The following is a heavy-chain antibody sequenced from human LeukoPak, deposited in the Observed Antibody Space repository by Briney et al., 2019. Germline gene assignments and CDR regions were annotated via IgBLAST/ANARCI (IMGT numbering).Heavy chain of an antibody. CDR1: GYVFTGHY. J-gene: IGHJ4*02. V-gene: IGHV1-2*02. CDR2: INTNSGGI. CDR3: ARGGRLGELSSLDD. Sequence: ASVQVSCKASGYVFTGHYMHWVRQAPGHGLEWMGWINTNSGGINYEQRIQGRVTISRDTSLRTAYMELSRLRSDDTAVYYCARGGRLGELSSLDDWGQGTLVTVSS. D-gene: IGHD3-16*02.